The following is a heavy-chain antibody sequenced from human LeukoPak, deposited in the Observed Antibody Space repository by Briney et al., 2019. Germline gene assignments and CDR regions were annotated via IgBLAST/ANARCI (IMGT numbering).Heavy chain of an antibody. CDR2: ISGSGGST. D-gene: IGHD5-18*01. CDR3: AATFGEYSYGLGY. Sequence: GGSLRLSCAASGFTFSSYAMSWVRQAPGKGLEWVSAISGSGGSTYYADSVKGRFTISRDNSKNTLYLQMNSLRAEDTAVYYCAATFGEYSYGLGYWGQGTLVTVSS. V-gene: IGHV3-23*01. CDR1: GFTFSSYA. J-gene: IGHJ4*02.